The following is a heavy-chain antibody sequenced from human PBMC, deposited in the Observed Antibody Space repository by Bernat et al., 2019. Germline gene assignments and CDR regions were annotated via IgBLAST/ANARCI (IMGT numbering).Heavy chain of an antibody. Sequence: EVQLVESGGGLVQPGGSLRLSCAASGFTFSSYWMHWVRQAPGKGLVWVARINRDGSSTTYADSVRGRFTTSRDNAKNTLFLQMTSLTAEDTAVYYCVRIGYSTSSLGIDYWGQGALVSVSS. CDR2: INRDGSST. CDR1: GFTFSSYW. J-gene: IGHJ4*02. CDR3: VRIGYSTSSLGIDY. V-gene: IGHV3-74*01. D-gene: IGHD6-6*01.